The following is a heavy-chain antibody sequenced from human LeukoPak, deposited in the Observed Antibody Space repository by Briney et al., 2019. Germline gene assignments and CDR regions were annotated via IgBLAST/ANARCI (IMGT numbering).Heavy chain of an antibody. J-gene: IGHJ5*02. V-gene: IGHV4-39*01. Sequence: SETLSLTCAVYGGSFSGYYWGWIRQPPGKGLEWIGSIYYSGSTYYNPSLKSRVTISVDTSKNQFSLKLSSVTAADTAVYYCARHRYSGSYLRYNWFDPWGQGTLVTVSS. CDR2: IYYSGST. CDR1: GGSFSGYY. D-gene: IGHD1-26*01. CDR3: ARHRYSGSYLRYNWFDP.